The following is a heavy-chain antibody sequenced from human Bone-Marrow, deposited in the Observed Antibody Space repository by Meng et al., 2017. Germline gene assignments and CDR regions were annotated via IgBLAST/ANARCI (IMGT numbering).Heavy chain of an antibody. V-gene: IGHV4-4*07. CDR2: IYTSGST. CDR3: ARGVRGVKTFDY. J-gene: IGHJ4*02. D-gene: IGHD3-10*01. Sequence: SETLSLTCTVSGGSISSYYWSWIRQPAGKGLEWIGRIYTSGSTNYNPALKSRLAMSVDTSKNQFSLKLSSVTAADTAVYYCARGVRGVKTFDYWGQGTLVTVSS. CDR1: GGSISSYY.